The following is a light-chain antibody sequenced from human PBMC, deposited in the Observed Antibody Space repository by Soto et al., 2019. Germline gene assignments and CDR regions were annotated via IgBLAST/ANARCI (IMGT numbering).Light chain of an antibody. CDR3: QQSHSNPWK. CDR1: QDISIY. V-gene: IGKV1-39*01. J-gene: IGKJ1*01. CDR2: TAS. Sequence: DIQMTQYPYSLSASVGDRVTISCRASQDISIYVNWYQQRPGKAPKLLIYTASSLQSGVPSRFSGSGSGTDFTLTSTSLQPEDSAAYYCQQSHSNPWKCGKGTKVEIK.